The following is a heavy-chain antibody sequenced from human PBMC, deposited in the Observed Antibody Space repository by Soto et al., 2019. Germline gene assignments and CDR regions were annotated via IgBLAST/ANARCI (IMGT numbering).Heavy chain of an antibody. V-gene: IGHV5-10-1*01. J-gene: IGHJ3*02. Sequence: GESLKISCKGSGYSFTSYWISWVRQMPGKGLEWMGRIDPSDSYTHYSPSFQGHVTISADKSISTAYLQWSSLKASDTAMYYCAGKHSSGRAFDAFDIWGQGTMVTVSS. CDR1: GYSFTSYW. D-gene: IGHD6-19*01. CDR2: IDPSDSYT. CDR3: AGKHSSGRAFDAFDI.